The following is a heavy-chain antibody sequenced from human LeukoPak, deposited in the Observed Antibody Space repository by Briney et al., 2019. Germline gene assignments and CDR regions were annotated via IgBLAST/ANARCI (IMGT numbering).Heavy chain of an antibody. V-gene: IGHV3-30*18. CDR3: AKAPTTVTPIDY. Sequence: GGSLRLSCAASGFTFSSYGMHWVRLAPGKGLEWVAVISYDGSNKYYADSVKGRFTISRDNSKNTLYLQMNSLRAEDTAVYYCAKAPTTVTPIDYWGQGTLATVSS. CDR1: GFTFSSYG. D-gene: IGHD4-17*01. CDR2: ISYDGSNK. J-gene: IGHJ4*02.